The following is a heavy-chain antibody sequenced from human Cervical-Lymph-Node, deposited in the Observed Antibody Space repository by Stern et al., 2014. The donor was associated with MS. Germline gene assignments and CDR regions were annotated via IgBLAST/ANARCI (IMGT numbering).Heavy chain of an antibody. V-gene: IGHV4-39*01. D-gene: IGHD5-18*01. CDR3: ARSGWETAMVYNY. J-gene: IGHJ4*02. Sequence: QLQLQESGPGLVKPSETLSLTCTVSGGSISSSSFHWGWIRQPPGKGLEXIGSLYNSGSTNYNPSLKSRLTISVDTSKDQFSLKRSFVAAADTAVYYCARSGWETAMVYNYWGQGTLVTVSS. CDR2: LYNSGST. CDR1: GGSISSSSFH.